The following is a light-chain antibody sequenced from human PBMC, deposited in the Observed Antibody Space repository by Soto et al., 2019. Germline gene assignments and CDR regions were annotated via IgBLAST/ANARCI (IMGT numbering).Light chain of an antibody. CDR1: QSIRTN. CDR2: GAS. V-gene: IGKV3-15*01. Sequence: EIVLTHSPATLSVSAWGTVTLSGRASQSIRTNVAWYQQIPGQAPRLLVYGASTRATGVPARFSGSGSGIEFTLTISSLQSEDSAFYYCQQYFNWPLTWTFGPGTKVDIK. J-gene: IGKJ3*01. CDR3: QQYFNWPLTWT.